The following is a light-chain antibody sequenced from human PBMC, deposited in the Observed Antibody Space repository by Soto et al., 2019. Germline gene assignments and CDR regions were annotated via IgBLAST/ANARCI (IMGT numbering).Light chain of an antibody. CDR3: QSYDSSLSGSV. CDR1: NSNIGAGYD. Sequence: QAVVTQPPSVSGAPGQRVTISCTGSNSNIGAGYDVHWYQHLPGTAPKLLISGNSNRPSGVPDRFSGSKSGTSASLAITGLQAEDEADYYCQSYDSSLSGSVFGGGTKVTVL. V-gene: IGLV1-40*01. CDR2: GNS. J-gene: IGLJ2*01.